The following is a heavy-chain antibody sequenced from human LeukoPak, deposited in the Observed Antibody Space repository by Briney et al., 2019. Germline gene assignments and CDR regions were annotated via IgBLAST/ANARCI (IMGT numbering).Heavy chain of an antibody. J-gene: IGHJ4*02. V-gene: IGHV3-23*01. CDR1: GFTFDSYA. CDR2: VSASGGGT. CDR3: AKEQLWSRGTFHY. Sequence: PGGSLRLSCAASGFTFDSYAMNWVRQAPGKGLEWVSTVSASGGGTFYSDSVKGRFIISRDNSKNTLYLQMNSLRAEDTAVYYCAKEQLWSRGTFHYWGQGTLVTVSS. D-gene: IGHD5-18*01.